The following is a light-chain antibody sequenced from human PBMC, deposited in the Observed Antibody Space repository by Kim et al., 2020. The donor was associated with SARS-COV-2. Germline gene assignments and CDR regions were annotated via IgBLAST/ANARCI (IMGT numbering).Light chain of an antibody. CDR1: ASNIGAGDH. Sequence: RVTTPCPAVASNIGAGDHLHWYQQLPGTSPKLLISDNNNRPSGVPDRFSGSKSGTSASLAITGLQDDDEGDYYCQSYDASLRPSRVFGGGTQLTVL. CDR2: DNN. J-gene: IGLJ3*02. CDR3: QSYDASLRPSRV. V-gene: IGLV1-40*01.